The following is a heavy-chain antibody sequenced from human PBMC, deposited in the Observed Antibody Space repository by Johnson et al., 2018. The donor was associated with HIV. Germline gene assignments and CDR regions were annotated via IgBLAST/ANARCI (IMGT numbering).Heavy chain of an antibody. CDR1: GFTFSSYG. Sequence: QVPLVESGGCLVQPGRSLRLPCPASGFTFSSYGMHWVRQAPGKGLEWVALIREDGSKNYYADSVKGRFTISRDNSKNTMDLQMNSLRAEDTAVYYCAKEYYYDSSGFPDAFDIWGQGTMVTVSS. V-gene: IGHV3-30*02. CDR2: IREDGSKN. CDR3: AKEYYYDSSGFPDAFDI. J-gene: IGHJ3*02. D-gene: IGHD3-22*01.